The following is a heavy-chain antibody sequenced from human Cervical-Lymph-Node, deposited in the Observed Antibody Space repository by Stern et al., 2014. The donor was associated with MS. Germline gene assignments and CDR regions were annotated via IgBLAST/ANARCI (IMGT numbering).Heavy chain of an antibody. V-gene: IGHV1-2*02. CDR1: GYNFIDYY. CDR3: TRGRGTLLYLH. CDR2: INPHTGDT. Sequence: VQLVESGAALRKPGASVEVSCEASGYNFIDYYIHWVRQAPGQGLEWVGWINPHTGDTRYAQKFLGRVAMTRVTSINTAYLELNSLTSDDTAFYYCTRGRGTLLYLHWGQGTLITVSS. J-gene: IGHJ4*02. D-gene: IGHD2-15*01.